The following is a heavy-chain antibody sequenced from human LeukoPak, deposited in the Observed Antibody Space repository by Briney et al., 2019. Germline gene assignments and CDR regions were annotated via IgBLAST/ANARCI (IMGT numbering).Heavy chain of an antibody. Sequence: ASVKVSCKASGYTFNSYGISWVRQAPGQGLEWMGWMNPNSGNTGYAQKFQGRVTMTRNTSISTAYMELSSLRSEDTAVYYCARGPQYSSGWTNWFDPWGQGTLVTVSS. CDR2: MNPNSGNT. D-gene: IGHD6-19*01. CDR3: ARGPQYSSGWTNWFDP. J-gene: IGHJ5*02. CDR1: GYTFNSYG. V-gene: IGHV1-8*02.